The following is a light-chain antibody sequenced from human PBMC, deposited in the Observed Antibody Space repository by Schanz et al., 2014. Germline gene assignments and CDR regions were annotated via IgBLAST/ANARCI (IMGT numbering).Light chain of an antibody. V-gene: IGKV1-5*01. J-gene: IGKJ4*01. CDR1: QSISSW. CDR3: QQYNSPLT. CDR2: EAS. Sequence: DIQLTQSPSTLSASVGDRVTLTCRASQSISSWLAWYQQAPGKAPKLLISEASILESGVPSRFSGTGSGTEFTLTISSLQPDDFATYDCQQYNSPLTFGGGTKVEIK.